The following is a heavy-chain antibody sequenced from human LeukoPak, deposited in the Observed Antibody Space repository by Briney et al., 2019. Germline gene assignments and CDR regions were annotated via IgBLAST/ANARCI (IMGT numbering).Heavy chain of an antibody. D-gene: IGHD3-22*01. CDR3: ATVGYYYDSSGYYYDFYYYYGMDV. CDR2: ITPIFGTA. V-gene: IGHV1-69*13. J-gene: IGHJ6*02. CDR1: GYTLTSYD. Sequence: SVKVSCKASGYTLTSYDINWVRQATGQGLEWMGGITPIFGTANYAQKFQGRVTITADESTSTAYMELSSLRSEDTAVYYCATVGYYYDSSGYYYDFYYYYGMDVWGQGTTVTVSS.